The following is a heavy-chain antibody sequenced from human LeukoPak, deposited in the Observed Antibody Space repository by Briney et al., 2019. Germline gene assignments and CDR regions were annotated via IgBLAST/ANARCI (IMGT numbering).Heavy chain of an antibody. D-gene: IGHD3-22*01. V-gene: IGHV4-34*01. Sequence: SETLSLTCAVYGGSFSGYYWSWIRQPPGKGLEWIGEINHSGSTNYNPSLKSRVTISVDTSKNQFSLKLSSVTAADTAVYYCARGRGKSTYYYDSSGYYADYWGQGTLVTVSS. CDR2: INHSGST. J-gene: IGHJ4*02. CDR3: ARGRGKSTYYYDSSGYYADY. CDR1: GGSFSGYY.